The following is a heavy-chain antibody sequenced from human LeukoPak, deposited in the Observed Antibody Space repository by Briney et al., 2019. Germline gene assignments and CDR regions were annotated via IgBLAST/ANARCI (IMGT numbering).Heavy chain of an antibody. J-gene: IGHJ4*02. V-gene: IGHV3-74*01. D-gene: IGHD3-16*01. Sequence: GGSLRLSCAASGFTLSNYWMNWVRQAPGKGLVWVSRILGDGVTTNYADSVKGRFTISRDNAKNTLYLQMNSLRAEDTAVYYCARGNYGPDYWGQGTLVTVSS. CDR2: ILGDGVTT. CDR3: ARGNYGPDY. CDR1: GFTLSNYW.